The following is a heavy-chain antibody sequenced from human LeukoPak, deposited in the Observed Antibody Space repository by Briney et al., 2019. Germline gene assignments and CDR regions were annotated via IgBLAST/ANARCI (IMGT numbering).Heavy chain of an antibody. D-gene: IGHD3-3*01. Sequence: GASVKVSCKATVYTFTGYYTHWVRQAPGQGLEWMGWINPNSGGTNYAQKLQGRVTMTTDTSTSTAYMELRSLRSDDTAVYYCARVLYYDFWSGYNPFGYWGQGTLVTVSS. V-gene: IGHV1-2*02. CDR1: VYTFTGYY. J-gene: IGHJ4*02. CDR2: INPNSGGT. CDR3: ARVLYYDFWSGYNPFGY.